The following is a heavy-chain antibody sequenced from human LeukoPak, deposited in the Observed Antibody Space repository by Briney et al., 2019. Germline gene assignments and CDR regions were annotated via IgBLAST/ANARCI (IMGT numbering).Heavy chain of an antibody. CDR3: ARAAFHPQLKNHIDY. CDR1: DGSFSSYY. Sequence: SETLSLTCTVSDGSFSSYYWSWIRQPPGKGLEWIGYIYYSGSSNYNPSLKSRVTISVDTSKNHFSLKLSSVTAADTAVYYCARAAFHPQLKNHIDYWGQGTLVTVSS. J-gene: IGHJ4*02. V-gene: IGHV4-59*01. CDR2: IYYSGSS. D-gene: IGHD1-14*01.